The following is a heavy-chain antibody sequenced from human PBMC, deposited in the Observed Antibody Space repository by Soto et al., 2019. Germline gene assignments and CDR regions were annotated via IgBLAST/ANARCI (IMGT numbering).Heavy chain of an antibody. Sequence: SSVKVSCKASGYTFTSYGISWVRQAPGQGLEWMGWISAYNGNTNYAQKLQGRVTMTTDTSTSTAYMELRSLRSDDTAVYYCARERVVTVTLAYWGQGTLVTVYS. CDR1: GYTFTSYG. V-gene: IGHV1-18*04. D-gene: IGHD4-17*01. CDR3: ARERVVTVTLAY. CDR2: ISAYNGNT. J-gene: IGHJ4*02.